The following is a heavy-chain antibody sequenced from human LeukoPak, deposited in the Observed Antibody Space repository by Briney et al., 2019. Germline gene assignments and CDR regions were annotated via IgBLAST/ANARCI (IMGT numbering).Heavy chain of an antibody. Sequence: GASVKVSCKASGGTFSSYAISWVRQAPGQGLEWMGGIIPIFGTANYAQKFQGRVTITADESTSAAYMELSSLRSEDTAVYYCARVFSGYDHAGPYYFDYWGQGTLVTVSS. CDR2: IIPIFGTA. CDR3: ARVFSGYDHAGPYYFDY. D-gene: IGHD5-12*01. V-gene: IGHV1-69*13. CDR1: GGTFSSYA. J-gene: IGHJ4*02.